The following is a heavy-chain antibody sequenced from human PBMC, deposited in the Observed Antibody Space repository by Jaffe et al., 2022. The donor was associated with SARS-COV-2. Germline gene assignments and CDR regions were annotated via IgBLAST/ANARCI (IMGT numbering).Heavy chain of an antibody. J-gene: IGHJ3*02. CDR1: GYTFTSYD. CDR2: MNPNSGNT. CDR3: ARGHWYYYGSGTRSGAFDI. Sequence: QVQLVQSGAEVKKPGASVKVSCKASGYTFTSYDINWVRQATGQGLEWMGWMNPNSGNTGYAQKFQGRVTMTRNTSISTAYMELSSLRSEDTAVYYCARGHWYYYGSGTRSGAFDIWGQGTMVTVSS. D-gene: IGHD3-10*01. V-gene: IGHV1-8*01.